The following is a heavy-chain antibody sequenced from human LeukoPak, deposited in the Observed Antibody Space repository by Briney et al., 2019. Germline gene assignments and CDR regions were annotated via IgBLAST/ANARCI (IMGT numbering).Heavy chain of an antibody. D-gene: IGHD3-9*01. CDR1: GFTFSGSA. CDR3: TRHLDPTGDY. V-gene: IGHV3-73*01. CDR2: IRSKANSYAT. Sequence: GGSLKLSCAASGFTFSGSAMHWVRQASGKGLEWVGRIRSKANSYATAYAASVKGRFTISRDDSKNTAYLQMNSLKTEVTAVYYCTRHLDPTGDYWGQGTLVTVSS. J-gene: IGHJ4*02.